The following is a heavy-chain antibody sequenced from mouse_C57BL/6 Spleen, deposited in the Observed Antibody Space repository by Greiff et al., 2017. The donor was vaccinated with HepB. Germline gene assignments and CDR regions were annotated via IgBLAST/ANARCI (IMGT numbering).Heavy chain of an antibody. CDR2: INPNNGGT. CDR3: ARHYFGLAY. D-gene: IGHD1-1*02. Sequence: EVQLQQSGPELVKPGASVKISCKASGYTFTDYYMNWVKQSHGKSLEWIGDINPNNGGTSYNQKFKGKATLTVDKSSSTAYMELRSLTSEDSAVYYCARHYFGLAYWGQGTLVTVSA. V-gene: IGHV1-26*01. J-gene: IGHJ3*01. CDR1: GYTFTDYY.